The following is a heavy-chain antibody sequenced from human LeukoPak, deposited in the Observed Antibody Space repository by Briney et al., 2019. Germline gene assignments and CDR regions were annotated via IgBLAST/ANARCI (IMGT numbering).Heavy chain of an antibody. CDR2: IHYSGST. D-gene: IGHD1-26*01. V-gene: IGHV4-39*02. CDR3: ARESYSGRTFDY. J-gene: IGHJ4*02. Sequence: KPSETLSLTCTVSGGSISSYYWGWIRQPPGKGLEWIGSIHYSGSTYYNPSLKSRVTISVDTSKNQLSLKLSSVTAADTAVFYCARESYSGRTFDYWGQGTLVTVSS. CDR1: GGSISSYY.